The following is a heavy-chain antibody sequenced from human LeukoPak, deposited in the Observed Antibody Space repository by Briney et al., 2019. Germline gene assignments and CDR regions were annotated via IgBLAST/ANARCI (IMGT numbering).Heavy chain of an antibody. CDR1: GYTFTTYG. CDR3: ARDGYFDL. Sequence: GASVKVSCKASGYTFTTYGIAWVRQAPGQGLEWMGWISAHNGNTNYTQSLQGRVTMTTDTSTNTAYMELRSLRSDDTAVYYCARDGYFDLWGRGTLVTVSS. CDR2: ISAHNGNT. J-gene: IGHJ2*01. V-gene: IGHV1-18*01.